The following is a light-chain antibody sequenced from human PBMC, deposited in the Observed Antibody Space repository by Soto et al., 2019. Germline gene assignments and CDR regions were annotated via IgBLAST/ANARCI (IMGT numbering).Light chain of an antibody. J-gene: IGKJ5*01. V-gene: IGKV3-11*01. CDR3: QQRSNLIT. CDR2: GAS. CDR1: QSVSTN. Sequence: EIVMTQSPATLSVSPGERATLSCRASQSVSTNFAWYQQRPGQAPRLLFYGASIRATAVPARFTASGSGTDFTLTISSLEPEDFAVYYCQQRSNLITFGQGTRLEI.